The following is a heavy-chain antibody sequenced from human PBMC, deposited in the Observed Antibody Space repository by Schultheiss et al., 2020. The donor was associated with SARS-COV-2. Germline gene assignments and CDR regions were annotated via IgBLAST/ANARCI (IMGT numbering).Heavy chain of an antibody. CDR1: GFTFSSYG. V-gene: IGHV3-23*01. Sequence: GGSLRLSCAASGFTFSSYGMHWVRQAPGKGLEWVSAISGSGGSTYYADSVKGRFTISRDNSKNTLYLQMNSLRAEDTAIYYCARGLVSVPGSGAFDMWGQGTMVTVSS. J-gene: IGHJ3*02. CDR3: ARGLVSVPGSGAFDM. D-gene: IGHD6-19*01. CDR2: ISGSGGST.